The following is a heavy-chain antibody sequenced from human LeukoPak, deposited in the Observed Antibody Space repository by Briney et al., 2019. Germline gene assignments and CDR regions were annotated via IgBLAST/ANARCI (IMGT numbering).Heavy chain of an antibody. V-gene: IGHV1-69*04. CDR3: ARDGFAYPTYYYDSSGYPHFDY. CDR1: GGTFSSYA. CDR2: IIPILGIA. Sequence: SVKVSCKASGGTFSSYAISWVRQAPGQGLEWMGRIIPILGIANYAQKFQGRVTITADKSTSTAYMELSSLRSEDTAVYYCARDGFAYPTYYYDSSGYPHFDYWGQGTLVTVSS. J-gene: IGHJ4*02. D-gene: IGHD3-22*01.